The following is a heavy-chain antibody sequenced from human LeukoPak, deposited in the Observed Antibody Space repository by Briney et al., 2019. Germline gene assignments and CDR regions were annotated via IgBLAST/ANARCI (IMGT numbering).Heavy chain of an antibody. V-gene: IGHV6-1*01. D-gene: IGHD6-13*01. CDR2: TYYRSKWYN. Sequence: SQTLSLTCAISGDSVSSNSAAWKWIRESASRGLEWLGRTYYRSKWYNDYALSVKSRITINPDTSKNQFSLQLNSVTPEDTAVYYCARMAAAAGRNAFDIWGQGTMVTVSS. J-gene: IGHJ3*02. CDR1: GDSVSSNSAA. CDR3: ARMAAAAGRNAFDI.